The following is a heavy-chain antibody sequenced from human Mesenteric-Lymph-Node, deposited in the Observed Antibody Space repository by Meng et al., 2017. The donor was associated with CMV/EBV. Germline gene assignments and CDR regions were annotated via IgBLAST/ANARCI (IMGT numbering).Heavy chain of an antibody. V-gene: IGHV3-48*04. J-gene: IGHJ6*02. CDR3: ARDARYLDTYYYYAMDV. Sequence: GESLKISCAASGFTFSTYSMTWVRQAPGQGLEWVSYISSSSTTIYYADSVKGRCTISRDNAKNSLSLQMNSLRAEDTAVYYCARDARYLDTYYYYAMDVWGQGTTVTVSS. CDR2: ISSSSTTI. CDR1: GFTFSTYS. D-gene: IGHD1-26*01.